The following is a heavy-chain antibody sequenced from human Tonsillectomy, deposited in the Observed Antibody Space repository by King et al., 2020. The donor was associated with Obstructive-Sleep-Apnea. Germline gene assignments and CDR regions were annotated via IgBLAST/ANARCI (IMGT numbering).Heavy chain of an antibody. CDR3: AKGVQVAARPRIDY. Sequence: VQLVESGGGVVQPGRSLRLSCAASGFTFSSYGMHWVRQAPGKGLEWVAVISYDGSNKYYADSVKGRLTISRDNSKNTLYLQMTSLRAEDTAVYYCAKGVQVAARPRIDYWGQGTLVTVSS. CDR1: GFTFSSYG. D-gene: IGHD6-6*01. V-gene: IGHV3-30*18. CDR2: ISYDGSNK. J-gene: IGHJ4*02.